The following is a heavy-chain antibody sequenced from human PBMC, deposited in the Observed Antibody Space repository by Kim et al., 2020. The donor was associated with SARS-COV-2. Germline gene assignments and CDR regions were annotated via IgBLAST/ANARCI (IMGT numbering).Heavy chain of an antibody. Sequence: SETLSLTCAVYGGSFSGYYWSWIRQPPGKGLEWIGEINHSGSTNYNPSLKSRVTISVDTSKNQFSLKLSSVTAADTAVYYCARSEGSLFPFDYWGQGTLV. D-gene: IGHD3-16*02. V-gene: IGHV4-34*01. CDR3: ARSEGSLFPFDY. CDR1: GGSFSGYY. J-gene: IGHJ4*02. CDR2: INHSGST.